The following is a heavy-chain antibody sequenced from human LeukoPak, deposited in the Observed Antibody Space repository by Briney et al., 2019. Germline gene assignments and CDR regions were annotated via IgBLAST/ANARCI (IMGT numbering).Heavy chain of an antibody. CDR3: AREAPAMVRGVPGYYFDY. D-gene: IGHD3-10*01. CDR2: IYYSGST. Sequence: SETLSLTCTVSGGSISSYYWSWIRQPPGKGLEWIGYIYYSGSTNYNPSLKSRVTISVDTSKNQFSLKLSSVTAADTAVYYCAREAPAMVRGVPGYYFDYWGQGTLVTVSS. CDR1: GGSISSYY. V-gene: IGHV4-59*01. J-gene: IGHJ4*02.